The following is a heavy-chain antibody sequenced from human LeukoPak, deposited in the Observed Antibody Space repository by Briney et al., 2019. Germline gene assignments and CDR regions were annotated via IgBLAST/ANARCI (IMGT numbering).Heavy chain of an antibody. CDR1: GGTFTSYA. J-gene: IGHJ4*02. Sequence: SVKVSCKASGGTFTSYAISWVRQAPGQGLEWMGRIIPILGIANYAQKFQGRVTITADKSTSTAYMELSSLRSEDTAVYYCAREGVESALDYWGQGTLVTVSS. CDR2: IIPILGIA. V-gene: IGHV1-69*04. CDR3: AREGVESALDY.